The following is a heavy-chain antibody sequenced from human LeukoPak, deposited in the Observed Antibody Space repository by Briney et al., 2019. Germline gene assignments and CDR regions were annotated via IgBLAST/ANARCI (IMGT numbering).Heavy chain of an antibody. CDR1: GGSISSGSYY. CDR3: ASARSDYYYYMDV. V-gene: IGHV4-61*02. D-gene: IGHD6-6*01. CDR2: IYTSGST. Sequence: SQTLSLTCTVSGGSISSGSYYWSWIRQPAGKGLEWIGRIYTSGSTNYNPSLKSRVTISVDTSKNQFSLKLSSVTAADTAVYYCASARSDYYYYMDVWGKGTTVTVSS. J-gene: IGHJ6*03.